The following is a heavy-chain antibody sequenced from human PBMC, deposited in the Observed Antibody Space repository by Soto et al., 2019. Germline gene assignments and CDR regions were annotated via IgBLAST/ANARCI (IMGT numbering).Heavy chain of an antibody. J-gene: IGHJ6*02. CDR3: ASSTPTRYYYYGMDV. CDR2: ISTSIDAT. V-gene: IGHV3-11*06. CDR1: GFTFSDYY. Sequence: PGGSLRLSCAASGFTFSDYYMSWIRQAPGKWLEWVSSISTSIDATYYADSVKGRFTISRDNSKNTLYLQMNSLRAEDTAVYYCASSTPTRYYYYGMDVWGQGTTVTVSS.